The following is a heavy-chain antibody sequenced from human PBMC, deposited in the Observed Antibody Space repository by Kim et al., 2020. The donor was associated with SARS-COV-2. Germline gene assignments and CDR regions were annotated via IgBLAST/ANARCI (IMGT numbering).Heavy chain of an antibody. V-gene: IGHV3-72*01. CDR2: T. D-gene: IGHD6-19*01. CDR3: ARDTAVAMDV. J-gene: IGHJ6*02. Sequence: TTYAPYVKGRFIVSRENSENSLYLQMNSLKIEDTAVYYCARDTAVAMDVWGQGTAVTVSS.